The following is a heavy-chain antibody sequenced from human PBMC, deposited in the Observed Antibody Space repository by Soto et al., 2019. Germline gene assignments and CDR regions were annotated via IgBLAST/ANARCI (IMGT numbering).Heavy chain of an antibody. CDR1: GYTFTSYD. Sequence: GASVKVSCTASGYTFTSYDISWVRQATGQGLEWMGWMNPNSGNTGYAQKFQGRVTMTRNTSISTAYMELSSLRSEDTAVYYCARGRIAPRDYYYYYMDVWGKGTTVTVSS. V-gene: IGHV1-8*01. CDR2: MNPNSGNT. J-gene: IGHJ6*03. CDR3: ARGRIAPRDYYYYYMDV. D-gene: IGHD6-13*01.